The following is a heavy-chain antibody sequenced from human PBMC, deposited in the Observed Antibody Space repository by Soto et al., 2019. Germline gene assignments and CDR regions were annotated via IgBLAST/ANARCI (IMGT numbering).Heavy chain of an antibody. J-gene: IGHJ5*02. D-gene: IGHD6-19*01. CDR1: GFSLRTYG. V-gene: IGHV3-33*01. Sequence: PVGSLRLSCAASGFSLRTYGMQWLRRAPGKGLEWVAFIWYDGTKKFYANSVKGRSTISKDNSNNILYLQMSGLRAEDTAVYYCARDVVTAVAGSVNWFDPWGQGTPVTVSS. CDR3: ARDVVTAVAGSVNWFDP. CDR2: IWYDGTKK.